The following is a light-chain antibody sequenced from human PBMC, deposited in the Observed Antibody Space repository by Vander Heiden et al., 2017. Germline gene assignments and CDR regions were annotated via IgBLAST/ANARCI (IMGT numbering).Light chain of an antibody. CDR3: QQANSFPIT. J-gene: IGKJ5*01. V-gene: IGKV1-12*01. CDR1: QGISSW. CDR2: AAS. Sequence: DIEMTQPPPSVSASLADRVTITCRASQGISSWLAWYQQKPGKATKLLIYAASSLQSGVPSRFSDSGSGTDFTLTISSLQPEDFATYYCQQANSFPITFGQGTRLEIK.